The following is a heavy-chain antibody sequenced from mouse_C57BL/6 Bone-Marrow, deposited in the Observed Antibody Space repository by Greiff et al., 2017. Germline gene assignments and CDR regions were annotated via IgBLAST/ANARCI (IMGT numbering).Heavy chain of an antibody. CDR1: GYTFTSYW. V-gene: IGHV1-59*01. Sequence: VQLQQPGAELVRPGTSVKLSCKASGYTFTSYWMHWVKQRPGQGLEWIGVIDPSDSYTNYNQKFKGKATLTVDTSSRTAYMQLSSLTSEDSAVYYCARSLYDGYYGYYFDYWGQGTTLTVSS. CDR2: IDPSDSYT. CDR3: ARSLYDGYYGYYFDY. J-gene: IGHJ2*01. D-gene: IGHD2-3*01.